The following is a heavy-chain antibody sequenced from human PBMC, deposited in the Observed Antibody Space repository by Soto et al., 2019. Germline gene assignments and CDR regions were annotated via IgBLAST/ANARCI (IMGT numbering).Heavy chain of an antibody. CDR3: ARWNVVVPAARTFDP. D-gene: IGHD2-2*01. CDR2: IYYSGST. CDR1: GGSISSGGYY. V-gene: IGHV4-31*03. Sequence: SETLSLTCTVSGGSISSGGYYWSWIRQHPGKGLEWIGYIYYSGSTYYNPSLKSRVTISVDTSKNQFSLKLSSVTAADTAVYYCARWNVVVPAARTFDPWGQGTLVTVSS. J-gene: IGHJ5*02.